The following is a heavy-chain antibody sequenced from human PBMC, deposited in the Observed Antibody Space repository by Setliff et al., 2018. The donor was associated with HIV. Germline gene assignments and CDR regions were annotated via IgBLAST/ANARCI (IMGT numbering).Heavy chain of an antibody. Sequence: PSETRSLTCTVYGGSFSDYYWSWIRQPPGKGLEWIGEINHSGTTIYSPSLKSRVTMSVDTSKNQFSLKLSSVTAADTAVYYCARGTRIYYGSGKLYYYGMDVWGQGTTVTVSS. CDR2: INHSGTT. D-gene: IGHD3-10*01. CDR1: GGSFSDYY. V-gene: IGHV4-34*01. J-gene: IGHJ6*02. CDR3: ARGTRIYYGSGKLYYYGMDV.